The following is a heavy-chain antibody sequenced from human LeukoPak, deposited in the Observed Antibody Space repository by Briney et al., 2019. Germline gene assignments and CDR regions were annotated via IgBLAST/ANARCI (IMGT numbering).Heavy chain of an antibody. J-gene: IGHJ4*02. Sequence: GESLKISCKGSGYSFTSYWISWVRQMPGKGLEWMGIIYPGDSDTRYSPSFQGQVTISADKSISTAYLQWSSLKASDTAMYYCARQISDSSGNFDYWGQGTLVTVSS. CDR2: IYPGDSDT. D-gene: IGHD3-22*01. CDR1: GYSFTSYW. CDR3: ARQISDSSGNFDY. V-gene: IGHV5-51*01.